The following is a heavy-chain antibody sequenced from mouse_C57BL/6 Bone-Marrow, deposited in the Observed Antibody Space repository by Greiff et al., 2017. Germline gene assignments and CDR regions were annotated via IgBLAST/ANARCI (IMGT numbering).Heavy chain of an antibody. CDR1: GYTFTSYW. J-gene: IGHJ3*01. CDR2: IDPSDSYT. CDR3: ARCSSGD. V-gene: IGHV1-50*01. Sequence: VQLQQSGAELVKPGASVKLSCKASGYTFTSYWMQWVKQRPGQGLEWIGEIDPSDSYTNYNQKFKGKATLTVDTSSSTAYMQLSSLTSEDSAVYYCARCSSGDWGQGTLVTVSA.